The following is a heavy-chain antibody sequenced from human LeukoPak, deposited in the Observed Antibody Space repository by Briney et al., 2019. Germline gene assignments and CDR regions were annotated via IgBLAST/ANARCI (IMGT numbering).Heavy chain of an antibody. Sequence: PSETLSLTCTVSGGSISSYYSSWIRQPPGKGLEWIGYICYSGSTNYNTSLKSRATISADTSKNHFSLTLGSVTAADTAVYYCARVRGYCSGGSCWYFDLWGRGTLVTVSS. D-gene: IGHD2-15*01. V-gene: IGHV4-59*01. CDR2: ICYSGST. J-gene: IGHJ2*01. CDR1: GGSISSYY. CDR3: ARVRGYCSGGSCWYFDL.